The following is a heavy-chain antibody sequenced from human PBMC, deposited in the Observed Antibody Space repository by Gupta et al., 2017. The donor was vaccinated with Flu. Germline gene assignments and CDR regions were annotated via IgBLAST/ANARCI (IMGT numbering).Heavy chain of an antibody. CDR2: INHSGST. V-gene: IGHV4-34*01. CDR1: GGSFSGYY. D-gene: IGHD3-22*01. CDR3: AREENYCDTSNCYSWYYYYYMDV. J-gene: IGHJ6*03. Sequence: QVQLHQWGAGLLKPSETLSLTCAVYGGSFSGYYWTWIRQPPGKGLEWIGEINHSGSTNYNPSLKSRVTISVDTSKNQFSLKLSSVTAADTAVYYCAREENYCDTSNCYSWYYYYYMDVWGKGTTVTVSS.